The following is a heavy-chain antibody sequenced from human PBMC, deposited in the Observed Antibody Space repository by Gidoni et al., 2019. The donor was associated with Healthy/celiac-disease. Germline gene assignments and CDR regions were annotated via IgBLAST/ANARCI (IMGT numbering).Heavy chain of an antibody. Sequence: QVQLQQWGAGLLKPSETLSLTCAVSGGSFSGYSWSWIRQPPGKGLEWIGELNHSGSTNDNPALKSRVTISVDTSKNQFSLKLSSVTAADTAVYYCARGGIVGATGDYYYGMDVWGQGTTVTVSS. J-gene: IGHJ6*02. CDR1: GGSFSGYS. V-gene: IGHV4-34*01. D-gene: IGHD1-26*01. CDR2: LNHSGST. CDR3: ARGGIVGATGDYYYGMDV.